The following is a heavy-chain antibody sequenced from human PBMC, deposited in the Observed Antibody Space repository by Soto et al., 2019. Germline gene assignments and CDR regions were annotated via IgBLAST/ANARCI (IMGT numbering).Heavy chain of an antibody. CDR3: AKDYSNFYNWFDP. Sequence: EVQLVESGGGLVQPGGSLRLSCAASGFTFSNSDMNWVHQAPGKGLEWVSGVSWNGSRTHYADSVKGRFIISRDNFKNTLYLQMNSLRPEDTAVYHCAKDYSNFYNWFDPWGQGTLVTVSS. V-gene: IGHV3-35*01. CDR1: GFTFSNSD. J-gene: IGHJ5*02. D-gene: IGHD4-4*01. CDR2: VSWNGSRT.